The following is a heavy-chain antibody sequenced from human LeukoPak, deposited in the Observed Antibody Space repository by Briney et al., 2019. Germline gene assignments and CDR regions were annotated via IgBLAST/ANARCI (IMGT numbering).Heavy chain of an antibody. V-gene: IGHV3-48*01. CDR3: ARPRYGGYDRNWFDP. D-gene: IGHD5-12*01. CDR1: GFTFSSYS. J-gene: IGHJ5*02. CDR2: ISSSSTSI. Sequence: GGSLRLSCAASGFTFSSYSMNWVRQAPGKGLEWVSYISSSSTSIYYADSVKGRFTISRDNAKNSLFPQMNSLRAEDTAVYYCARPRYGGYDRNWFDPWGQGTLVTVSS.